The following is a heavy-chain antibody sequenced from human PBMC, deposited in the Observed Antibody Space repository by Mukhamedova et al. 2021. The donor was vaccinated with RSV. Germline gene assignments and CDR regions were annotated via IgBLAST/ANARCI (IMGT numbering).Heavy chain of an antibody. Sequence: TNYNPSLQSRVTMSVDRSKNQISLELTSVTAADTAIYYCTRLNSGWKSEYYFDLWGQGSLVTVSS. J-gene: IGHJ4*02. CDR3: TRLNSGWKSEYYFDL. D-gene: IGHD6-19*01. CDR2: T. V-gene: IGHV4-4*06.